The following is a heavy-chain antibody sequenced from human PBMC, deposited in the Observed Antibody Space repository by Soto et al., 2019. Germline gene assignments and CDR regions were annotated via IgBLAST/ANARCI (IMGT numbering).Heavy chain of an antibody. CDR2: IYYSGST. CDR1: GGSISSSSYY. J-gene: IGHJ6*02. Sequence: PSETLSLTCTVSGGSISSSSYYWGWIRQPPGKGLEWIGSIYYSGSTYYNPSLKSRVTISVDTSKNQFYLKLSSVTAADTAVYYCARLLGDPPPYFYYYGTDVWGQGTTVTVSS. D-gene: IGHD2-21*02. V-gene: IGHV4-39*07. CDR3: ARLLGDPPPYFYYYGTDV.